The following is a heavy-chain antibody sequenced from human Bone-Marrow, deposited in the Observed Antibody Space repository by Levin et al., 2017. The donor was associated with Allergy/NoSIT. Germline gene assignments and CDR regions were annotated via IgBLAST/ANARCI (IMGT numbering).Heavy chain of an antibody. CDR2: ISYDGSDK. CDR1: GFTFSDYA. J-gene: IGHJ6*02. D-gene: IGHD3-10*01. CDR3: ARDFSAIIMRRGGYGMDV. Sequence: QTGGSLRLSCAASGFTFSDYALHWVRQTPGKGLEWVAVISYDGSDKDYADSVKGRFTISRDNSKNTLYLQMNSLRVEDSAVYYCARDFSAIIMRRGGYGMDVWGQGTAVTVSS. V-gene: IGHV3-30*04.